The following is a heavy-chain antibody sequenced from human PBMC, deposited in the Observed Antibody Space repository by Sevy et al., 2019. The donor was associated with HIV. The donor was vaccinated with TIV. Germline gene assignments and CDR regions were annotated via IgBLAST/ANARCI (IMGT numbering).Heavy chain of an antibody. Sequence: GGSLRLSCTASGFTFSNFGMHWVRQVPGKGLEWVTFIRYDGSDNYYAASVKGRFTISRDDSKNTLYLQMDSLRPEDTAIYYCATDLAGPGRRYFDYWGQGTLVTVSS. V-gene: IGHV3-30*02. J-gene: IGHJ4*02. CDR3: ATDLAGPGRRYFDY. CDR1: GFTFSNFG. D-gene: IGHD6-13*01. CDR2: IRYDGSDN.